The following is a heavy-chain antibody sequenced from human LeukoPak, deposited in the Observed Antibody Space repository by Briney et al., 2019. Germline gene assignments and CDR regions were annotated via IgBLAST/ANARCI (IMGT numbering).Heavy chain of an antibody. CDR3: AKRGVVIRVILVGFHKEAYYFDS. D-gene: IGHD3-22*01. CDR2: ISDSGGST. Sequence: GGSLRLSCAVSGITLSNYGMSWVRQAPGKGLEWVAGISDSGGSTNYADSVKGRLTISRDNPKNTLYLQMNSLRAEDTAVYFCAKRGVVIRVILVGFHKEAYYFDSWGQGALVTVSS. CDR1: GITLSNYG. V-gene: IGHV3-23*01. J-gene: IGHJ4*02.